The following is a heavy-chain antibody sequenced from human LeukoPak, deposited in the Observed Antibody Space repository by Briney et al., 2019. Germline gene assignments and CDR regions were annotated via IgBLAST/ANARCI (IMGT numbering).Heavy chain of an antibody. J-gene: IGHJ4*02. CDR2: IIPIFGTA. CDR3: ARLTDYYDSSGYYDY. V-gene: IGHV1-69*01. CDR1: SSYA. D-gene: IGHD3-22*01. Sequence: SSYAXSWVRQAPGQGLEWMGGIIPIFGTANYAQKFQGRVTITADESTSTAYMGLSSLRSEDTAVYYCARLTDYYDSSGYYDYWGQGTLVTVST.